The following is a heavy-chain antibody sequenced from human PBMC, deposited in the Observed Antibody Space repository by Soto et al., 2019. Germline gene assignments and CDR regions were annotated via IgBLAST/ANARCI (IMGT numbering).Heavy chain of an antibody. CDR1: GYTFTSYG. D-gene: IGHD2-21*01. V-gene: IGHV1-18*04. CDR2: ISAYNGNT. J-gene: IGHJ6*02. CDR3: ARVVLGESRFYYYGIDV. Sequence: VKVSCKASGYTFTSYGISWVRQAPGQGLEWMGWISAYNGNTNYAQKLQGRVTMTTDTSTSTAYMELRSLRSDDTAVYYCARVVLGESRFYYYGIDVWGQGTTVTVSS.